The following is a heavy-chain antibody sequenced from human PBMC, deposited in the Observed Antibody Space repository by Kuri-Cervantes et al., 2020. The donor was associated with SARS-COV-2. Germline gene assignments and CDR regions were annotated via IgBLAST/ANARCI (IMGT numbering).Heavy chain of an antibody. J-gene: IGHJ6*02. Sequence: ASVKVSCKASGYTFTSYGISWVRQAPGQGLEWMGWISAYNGNTNYAQKLQGRVTMTTDTSTSTAYMELSSLRSEDTAVYYCATVVATYYYYYGMDVWGQGTTVTVSS. CDR1: GYTFTSYG. CDR2: ISAYNGNT. V-gene: IGHV1-18*01. D-gene: IGHD5-12*01. CDR3: ATVVATYYYYYGMDV.